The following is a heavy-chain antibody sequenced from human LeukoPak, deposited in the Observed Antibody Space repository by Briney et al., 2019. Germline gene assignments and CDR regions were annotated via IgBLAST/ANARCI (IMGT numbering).Heavy chain of an antibody. CDR1: GYSFTNYD. CDR2: MNPNTGDT. Sequence: ASVKVSCKASGYSFTNYDINWVRQATGQGLEGMGYMNPNTGDTGYAKKIQGRVTMTRDTSIRTAYMELTSLGSEDTAVYYCARGREIVVVPAASLNVFWGQGTLVTVSS. V-gene: IGHV1-8*01. CDR3: ARGREIVVVPAASLNVF. J-gene: IGHJ4*02. D-gene: IGHD2-2*01.